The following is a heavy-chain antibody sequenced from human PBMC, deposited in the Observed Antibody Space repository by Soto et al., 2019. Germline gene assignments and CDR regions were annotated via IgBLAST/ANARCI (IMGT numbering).Heavy chain of an antibody. CDR3: ATRVLLWFGELRHNWFDP. Sequence: SETLSLTCAVSGGSISGSNWWSWVRQPPGKGLEWIGEIYHSGSTNYNPSLKSRVTISVDKSKNQFSLKLSSVTAADTAVYYCATRVLLWFGELRHNWFDPWGQGTLVTVSS. V-gene: IGHV4-4*02. CDR1: GGSISGSNW. D-gene: IGHD3-10*01. CDR2: IYHSGST. J-gene: IGHJ5*02.